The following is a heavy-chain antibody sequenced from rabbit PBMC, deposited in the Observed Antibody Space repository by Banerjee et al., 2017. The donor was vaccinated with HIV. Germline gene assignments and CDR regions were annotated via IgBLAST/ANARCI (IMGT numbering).Heavy chain of an antibody. J-gene: IGHJ4*01. CDR2: IVASSDTYT. D-gene: IGHD4-1*01. V-gene: IGHV1S45*01. Sequence: QEQLEESGGDLVQPEGSLTLTCKASGFSFSSGYDMCWVRQAPGKGLEWIACIVASSDTYTNYASWAKGRFTISKTSSTTVTLQMASLTAADTATYFCATKNYYGSGWSFDLRGPGTLVTVS. CDR3: ATKNYYGSGWSFDL. CDR1: GFSFSSGYD.